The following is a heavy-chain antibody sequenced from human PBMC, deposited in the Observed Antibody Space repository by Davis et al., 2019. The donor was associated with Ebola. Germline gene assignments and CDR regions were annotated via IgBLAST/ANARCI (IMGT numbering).Heavy chain of an antibody. V-gene: IGHV3-23*01. CDR3: AKDTSNIWFDI. D-gene: IGHD1-26*01. CDR1: GFVFRSYV. Sequence: GESLKISCAASGFVFRSYVMSWVRLAPGKGLEWVSTHGTSGDTYYADSVKGRFTISRDNSKNTLHLQMNSLRVEDTAIYYCAKDTSNIWFDIWGQGTMVTVSS. J-gene: IGHJ3*02. CDR2: HGTSGDT.